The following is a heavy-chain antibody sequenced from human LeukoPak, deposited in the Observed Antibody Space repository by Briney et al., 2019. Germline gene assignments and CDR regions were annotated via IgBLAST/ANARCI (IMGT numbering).Heavy chain of an antibody. CDR1: GFTFSSYA. CDR2: ISHDGDNK. Sequence: GRSLRLSCAASGFTFSSYAMHWVRQAPGKGLEWVAIISHDGDNKFYADSVKGRFTISRDNSKNTLYLQMNSLRAEDTAVYYCASRFPSNSSGYYSEGYFDSCRQGTLLTVSS. CDR3: ASRFPSNSSGYYSEGYFDS. J-gene: IGHJ4*02. D-gene: IGHD3-22*01. V-gene: IGHV3-30*17.